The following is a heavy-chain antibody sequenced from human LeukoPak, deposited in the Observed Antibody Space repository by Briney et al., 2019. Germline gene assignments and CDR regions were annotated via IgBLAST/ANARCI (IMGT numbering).Heavy chain of an antibody. Sequence: GASVKVSCKVSGYTLTELSMHWVGQAPGKGREGMGGFDPEDGETIYAQKFQGRVTMTEDTSTDTAYMELSSLRSEDTAVYYCATPPYYYDSSGSGYYWGQGTLVTVSS. CDR1: GYTLTELS. CDR3: ATPPYYYDSSGSGYY. D-gene: IGHD3-22*01. V-gene: IGHV1-24*01. CDR2: FDPEDGET. J-gene: IGHJ4*02.